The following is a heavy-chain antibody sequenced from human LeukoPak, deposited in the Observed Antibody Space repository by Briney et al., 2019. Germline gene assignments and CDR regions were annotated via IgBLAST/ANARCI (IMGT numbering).Heavy chain of an antibody. V-gene: IGHV3-30*18. CDR2: ISYDGSNK. J-gene: IGHJ4*02. CDR1: GFTFSSYG. D-gene: IGHD6-13*01. CDR3: AKDPHPYSSSWPIIYYFDY. Sequence: PGGSLRLSCAASGFTFSSYGMHWVRQAPGKGLEWVAIISYDGSNKYYADSMKGRFTISRDNSKNTLYLQMNSLRAEDTAVYYCAKDPHPYSSSWPIIYYFDYWGQGTLVTVSS.